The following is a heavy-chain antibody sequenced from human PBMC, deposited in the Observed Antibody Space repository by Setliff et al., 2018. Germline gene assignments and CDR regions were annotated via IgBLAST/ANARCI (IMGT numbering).Heavy chain of an antibody. V-gene: IGHV4-30-4*08. CDR3: ARESRYYYDNLGTLDY. J-gene: IGHJ4*02. CDR2: IYPSGST. Sequence: PSETLSLTCTVSGGSISSGDYYWSWIRQPPGKGLEWIGYIYPSGSTYYNPSLKSRVSISVDASKNQFPLKLSSVTAADTAVYYCARESRYYYDNLGTLDYWGQGTLVTVSS. CDR1: GGSISSGDYY. D-gene: IGHD3-22*01.